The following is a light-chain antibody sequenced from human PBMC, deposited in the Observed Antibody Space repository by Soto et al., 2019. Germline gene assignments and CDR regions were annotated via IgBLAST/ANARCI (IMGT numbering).Light chain of an antibody. J-gene: IGLJ2*01. Sequence: QSVLTQPPSVSAAPGQKVTISCSGSSSNIESNYVSWYRQLPGTAPKLLIYDNDKRPSGIPDRFSGSKSGTSATLGITGLRTGDEADYYCGVWDGSLNVRVFGGGTKVTVL. V-gene: IGLV1-51*01. CDR3: GVWDGSLNVRV. CDR1: SSNIESNY. CDR2: DND.